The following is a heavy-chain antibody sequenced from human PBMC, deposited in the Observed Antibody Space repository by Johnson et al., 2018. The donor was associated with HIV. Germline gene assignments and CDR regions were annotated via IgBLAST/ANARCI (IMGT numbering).Heavy chain of an antibody. CDR2: IRSKTNTYAT. V-gene: IGHV3-73*01. CDR3: GRDQSNGWNRGAFDI. Sequence: EVQLVESGGGLVTPGGSLRLSCAASGFTFSGSALHWVRQASGKGLEWIGHIRSKTNTYATEYAASVKGRFTISRDSSKNTLYLQMNSLRAEDTAVYYCGRDQSNGWNRGAFDIWGQGTVVTVSS. D-gene: IGHD6-19*01. J-gene: IGHJ3*02. CDR1: GFTFSGSA.